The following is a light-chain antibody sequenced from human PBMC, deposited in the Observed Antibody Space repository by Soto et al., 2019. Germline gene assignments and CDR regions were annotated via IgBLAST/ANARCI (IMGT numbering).Light chain of an antibody. CDR3: QQCYTTPYT. CDR2: GAS. V-gene: IGKV1-39*01. Sequence: DIQMTQSPSSLSASVGDRVTITCRASQTIKSYLNWYQHKPGKAPQLLISGASSLQGGVPSRFSGSASGPEFALTISSLQPEDIAAYYCQQCYTTPYTVGQVTERDLK. J-gene: IGKJ2*01. CDR1: QTIKSY.